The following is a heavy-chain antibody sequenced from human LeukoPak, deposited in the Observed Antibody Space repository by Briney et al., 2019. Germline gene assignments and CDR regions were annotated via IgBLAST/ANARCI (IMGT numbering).Heavy chain of an antibody. CDR3: ARERGENYYDSSGYYPGGAFDI. CDR2: IWYDGSNK. D-gene: IGHD3-22*01. V-gene: IGHV3-33*01. Sequence: GGSLRLSCAASGFTFSSYGMHWVRQAPGKGLEWVAVIWYDGSNKYYADSVKGRFTISRDNSKNTLYLQMNSLRAEDTAVYYCARERGENYYDSSGYYPGGAFDIWGQGTMVTVSS. CDR1: GFTFSSYG. J-gene: IGHJ3*02.